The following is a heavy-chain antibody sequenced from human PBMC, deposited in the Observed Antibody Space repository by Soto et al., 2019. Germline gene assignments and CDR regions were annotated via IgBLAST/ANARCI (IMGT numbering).Heavy chain of an antibody. D-gene: IGHD3-10*01. CDR2: ISYDGSNK. CDR1: GFTFSSYG. V-gene: IGHV3-30*18. J-gene: IGHJ6*02. Sequence: QVQLVESGGGVVQPGNSLRLSCAASGFTFSSYGMHWVRQAPGKGLEWVAVISYDGSNKYYADSVKGRFTISRDNSKNTLYLQMNSLRAEDTAVYYCAKGSNYYGSGSYNDYYYGMDVWGQGTTVTVSS. CDR3: AKGSNYYGSGSYNDYYYGMDV.